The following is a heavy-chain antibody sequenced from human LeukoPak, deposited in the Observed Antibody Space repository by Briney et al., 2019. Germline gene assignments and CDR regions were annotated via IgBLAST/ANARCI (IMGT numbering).Heavy chain of an antibody. Sequence: ASVKVSCKASGGTFSSYAISWVRQAPGQGLEWMGWISPNNGNTDFARNFQDRVTMTTDTSTSTVYMELRSLRSDDTAVYYCARGLPLVSRSWYPFDPWGQGTLVTVSS. CDR3: ARGLPLVSRSWYPFDP. D-gene: IGHD6-13*01. V-gene: IGHV1-18*01. CDR1: GGTFSSYA. CDR2: ISPNNGNT. J-gene: IGHJ5*02.